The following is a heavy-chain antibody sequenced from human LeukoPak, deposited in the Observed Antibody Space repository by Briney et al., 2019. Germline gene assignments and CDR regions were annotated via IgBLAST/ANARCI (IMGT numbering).Heavy chain of an antibody. CDR1: GFTFSSYA. J-gene: IGHJ4*02. CDR3: AAVTTWYYFDY. V-gene: IGHV3-23*01. Sequence: PGGSLRLSCAASGFTFSSYAMTWVRQAPGKGLEWVSAISGSGGSTYYTDSVRGRFTISKDSSKNTLYLQMNSLRAEDTAVYYCAAVTTWYYFDYWGQGTLVTVSS. CDR2: ISGSGGST. D-gene: IGHD4-17*01.